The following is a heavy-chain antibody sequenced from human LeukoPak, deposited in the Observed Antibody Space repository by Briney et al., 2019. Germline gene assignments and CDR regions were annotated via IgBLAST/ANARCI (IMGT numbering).Heavy chain of an antibody. CDR2: IYPGDSDT. J-gene: IGHJ5*01. Sequence: GESLKISCKGSGHSFTDYWIGWVRQMPGKGLEWMGIIYPGDSDTTYSPSFQGQVTISADKSITTAYLHWSSLKASDTAIYYCARQSMPHYFGSGTFNKGHFDSWGQGTLVTVSS. CDR3: ARQSMPHYFGSGTFNKGHFDS. V-gene: IGHV5-51*01. D-gene: IGHD3-10*01. CDR1: GHSFTDYW.